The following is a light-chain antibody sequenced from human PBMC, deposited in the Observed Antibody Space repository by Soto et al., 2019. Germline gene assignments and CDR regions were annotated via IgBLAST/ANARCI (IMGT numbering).Light chain of an antibody. V-gene: IGKV1-17*01. J-gene: IGKJ1*01. CDR3: LQHNSYPHT. CDR2: AAS. Sequence: DIQMTQSPSSLSASVGDRVTITCRASPGIRNDLAWYQQKPGKAPKRLIYAASSLQSGVPSRFSGSGSGTEFTLTIGSLQPEDFATYYCLQHNSYPHTFGQGTKVEIK. CDR1: PGIRND.